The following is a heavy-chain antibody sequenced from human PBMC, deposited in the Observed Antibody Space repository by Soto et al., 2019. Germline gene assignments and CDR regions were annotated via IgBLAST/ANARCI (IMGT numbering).Heavy chain of an antibody. D-gene: IGHD2-15*01. CDR1: GYTFTSYA. V-gene: IGHV1-3*01. Sequence: QVQLVQSGAEVKKPGASVKVSCKASGYTFTSYAMHWVRQAPGQRLEWMGWINAGNGNTKYLQKFQGRISITSDTSASTAYMELSSLRSEDTAVYYCARDRSPKSGWHWFDPWGQGTLVTVSS. CDR3: ARDRSPKSGWHWFDP. CDR2: INAGNGNT. J-gene: IGHJ5*02.